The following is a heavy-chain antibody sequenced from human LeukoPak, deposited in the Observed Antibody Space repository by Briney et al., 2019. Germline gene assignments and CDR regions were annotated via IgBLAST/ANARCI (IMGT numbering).Heavy chain of an antibody. Sequence: PEGSLRLSCAASGFTFSSYSMNWVRQAPGKGLEWVSSMSTSGSYTYYADSVRGRFTISRDNAKKTLYLQMNSLRAEDTAVYYCARPSGSYYYDAFDVWGQGTMVTVSS. CDR2: MSTSGSYT. V-gene: IGHV3-21*01. CDR1: GFTFSSYS. D-gene: IGHD3-10*01. J-gene: IGHJ3*01. CDR3: ARPSGSYYYDAFDV.